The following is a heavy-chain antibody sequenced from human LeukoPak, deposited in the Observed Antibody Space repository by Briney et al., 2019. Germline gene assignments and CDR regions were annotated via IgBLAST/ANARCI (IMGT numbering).Heavy chain of an antibody. Sequence: SSVHVSCKASGGTFSRYTISWVRQAPGQGLEWMGMIIPILGIANYAQKFQGRVTITADKSTSTAYMELSSLRSEDTAVYYCAILREDCSSTSCLDYWGQGTLVTVSS. CDR3: AILREDCSSTSCLDY. J-gene: IGHJ4*02. D-gene: IGHD2-2*01. V-gene: IGHV1-69*02. CDR1: GGTFSRYT. CDR2: IIPILGIA.